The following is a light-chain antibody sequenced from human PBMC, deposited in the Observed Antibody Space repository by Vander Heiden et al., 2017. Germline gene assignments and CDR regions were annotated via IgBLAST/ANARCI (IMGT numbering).Light chain of an antibody. V-gene: IGKV1-5*03. CDR2: KAS. CDR1: QSINIW. Sequence: DIQVNPSPSTLSASVGDRVTITCRASQSINIWLAWYQQKPGKAPKLLIYKASSLESGVPSRFSGSGSGTEFTLTISSLQPDDFATYYCQQYNSYPRTFGQGTKVEIK. J-gene: IGKJ1*01. CDR3: QQYNSYPRT.